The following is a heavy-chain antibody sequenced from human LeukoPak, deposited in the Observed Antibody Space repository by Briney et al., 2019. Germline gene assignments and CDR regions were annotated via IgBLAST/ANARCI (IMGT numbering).Heavy chain of an antibody. D-gene: IGHD3-10*01. CDR1: GYTFTDYY. V-gene: IGHV1-2*02. J-gene: IGHJ5*02. CDR3: ARDLWYYGSGSYPDHNWFDP. CDR2: INPNSGGT. Sequence: GASVKVSCKASGYTFTDYYLHWVRQAPGQGLEWMGWINPNSGGTNYAQKFQGRVTMTRDTSISTAYMELSRLRSDDTAVYYCARDLWYYGSGSYPDHNWFDPWGQGTLVTVSS.